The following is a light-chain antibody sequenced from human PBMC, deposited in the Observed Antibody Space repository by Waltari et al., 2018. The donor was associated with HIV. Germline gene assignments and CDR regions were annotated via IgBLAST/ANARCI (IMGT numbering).Light chain of an antibody. CDR2: AVS. J-gene: IGKJ1*01. CDR1: QTIGTY. Sequence: DIQMTQSPSSLSASVGERVTITCRASQTIGTYLNWYQQRPGEAPKLLIFAVSNLQPGVPSRFTGSGSGTDFSLTINSLQAEDFATYFCQQNFFTSWSFGQGTTVDI. V-gene: IGKV1-39*01. CDR3: QQNFFTSWS.